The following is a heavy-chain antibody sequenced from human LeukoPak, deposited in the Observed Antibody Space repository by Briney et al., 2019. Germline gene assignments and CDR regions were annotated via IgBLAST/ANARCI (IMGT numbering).Heavy chain of an antibody. D-gene: IGHD2-15*01. J-gene: IGHJ4*02. Sequence: ASVKVSCKASGYTFTGYYMHWVRQVPGQGLEWVGGINPNSGGTNYAQKFQGRVTMTRDTSISTAYMELSRLRSDDTAVYYCARDDCSGGSCYWLDYWGQGTLVTVSS. CDR1: GYTFTGYY. V-gene: IGHV1-2*02. CDR2: INPNSGGT. CDR3: ARDDCSGGSCYWLDY.